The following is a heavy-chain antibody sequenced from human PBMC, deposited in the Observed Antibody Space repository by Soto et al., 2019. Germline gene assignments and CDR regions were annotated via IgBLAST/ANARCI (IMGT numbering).Heavy chain of an antibody. CDR2: INPRSGDT. J-gene: IGHJ5*02. D-gene: IGHD1-26*01. CDR3: GRDGVGATPLGWFDP. V-gene: IGHV1-2*06. Sequence: ASVKVSCKASGYTFIGYYIHWVRQAPGQGLEWMGRINPRSGDTTYAQKFQGRLTMTRDTSISTAYMELSSLRSDDTAAYYCGRDGVGATPLGWFDPWGQGSLLTVSS. CDR1: GYTFIGYY.